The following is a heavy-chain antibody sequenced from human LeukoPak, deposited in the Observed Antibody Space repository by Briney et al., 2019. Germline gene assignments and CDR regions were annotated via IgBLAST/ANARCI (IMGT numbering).Heavy chain of an antibody. CDR3: ARGMVVAADAFDI. CDR1: GFTFSSYA. Sequence: GGSLRLSCAASGFTFSSYAMSWVRQAPGKGLEWVSGISGSGGSTYYADSVKGRFTISRDNSKNTLYLQMNSLRAEDTAVYYCARGMVVAADAFDIWGQGTMVTVSS. CDR2: ISGSGGST. V-gene: IGHV3-23*01. J-gene: IGHJ3*02. D-gene: IGHD2-15*01.